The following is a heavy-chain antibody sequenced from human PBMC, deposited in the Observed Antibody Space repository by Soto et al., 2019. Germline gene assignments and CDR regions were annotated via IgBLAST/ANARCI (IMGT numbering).Heavy chain of an antibody. CDR3: TRRRDCSAVDRLDY. Sequence: EVQLVESGGGLVQPGGSLKLSCAASGFAFSDSAMHWVRQASGKGLEWIGRIRGKRGNDGTAYAASVKGRFTISRDNSKNTIYLQMNSLRIEDTAVYYCTRRRDCSAVDRLDYWGQGTLVTVSS. V-gene: IGHV3-73*02. J-gene: IGHJ4*02. D-gene: IGHD2-21*01. CDR2: IRGKRGNDGT. CDR1: GFAFSDSA.